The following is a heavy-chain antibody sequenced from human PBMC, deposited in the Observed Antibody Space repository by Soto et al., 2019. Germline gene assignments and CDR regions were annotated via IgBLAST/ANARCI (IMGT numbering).Heavy chain of an antibody. V-gene: IGHV3-21*01. CDR1: GFSLSRYT. D-gene: IGHD6-13*01. CDR3: AGYTGSWFVNHYYYMDV. Sequence: EVQLVESGGGLVKPGGSLRLSCATSGFSLSRYTMNWVRQAPGKGLEWVSSISSSSTYIYYADAVKGRFTISRDNAKNSLYLQMNSLGAEDTAVYYCAGYTGSWFVNHYYYMDVWGKGTTVTVS. J-gene: IGHJ6*03. CDR2: ISSSSTYI.